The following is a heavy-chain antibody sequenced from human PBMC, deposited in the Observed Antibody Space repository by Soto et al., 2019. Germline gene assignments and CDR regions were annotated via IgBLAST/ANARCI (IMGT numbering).Heavy chain of an antibody. CDR3: GRAVCSSTSCIIGEYHNCIDF. D-gene: IGHD2-2*01. Sequence: ASVKVSCKASAYTFTSYGISCVRQAPGQGLEWMGWISAYNGNTNYAQKLQGRVTMTTDTSTSTAYMELSSLRSDDTAVYYCGRAVCSSTSCIIGEYHNCIDFCCQATMVTLSS. CDR1: AYTFTSYG. CDR2: ISAYNGNT. J-gene: IGHJ6*02. V-gene: IGHV1-18*01.